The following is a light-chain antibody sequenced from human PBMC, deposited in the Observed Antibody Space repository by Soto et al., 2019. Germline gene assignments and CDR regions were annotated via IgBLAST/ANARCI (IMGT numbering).Light chain of an antibody. Sequence: QSALAQPASVSGSPGQWITISCTGTSSDVGSYNLVSWYQQHPGKAPKLMIYEGSKRPSGVSNRFSGSKSGNTASLTISGLQAEDEDDYYCCSYACRSIFYVVGTGTKV. CDR2: EGS. V-gene: IGLV2-23*01. J-gene: IGLJ1*01. CDR3: CSYACRSIFYV. CDR1: SSDVGSYNL.